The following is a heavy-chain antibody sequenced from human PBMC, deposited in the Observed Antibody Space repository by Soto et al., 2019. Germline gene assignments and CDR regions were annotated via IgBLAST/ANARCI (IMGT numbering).Heavy chain of an antibody. CDR1: GFTFRFA. CDR3: AKEGHYDSSGLDALDI. D-gene: IGHD3-22*01. J-gene: IGHJ3*02. V-gene: IGHV3-23*01. CDR2: IGGTGYTT. Sequence: EMQLLESGGGLVQPGGSLRLSCAASGFTFRFAMSWVRQAPGKGLEWVSTIGGTGYTTYYADSVKGRFTISRDNSNNTLYLQMSSLRAEDTALYYCAKEGHYDSSGLDALDIWGQGTMVTVFS.